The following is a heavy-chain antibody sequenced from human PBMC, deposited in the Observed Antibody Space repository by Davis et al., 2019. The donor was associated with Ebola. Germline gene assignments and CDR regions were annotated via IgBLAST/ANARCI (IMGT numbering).Heavy chain of an antibody. D-gene: IGHD3-16*02. J-gene: IGHJ4*02. Sequence: GESLKISCKGSGYSFTSYWIGWVRQMPGKGLEWMGIIYPGDSDTRYSPSLQGQVTISVDKSISTTYVHWGSLKASDTAMYYCARQDYVWGSYRYTGLGYWGQGTLVTVSS. CDR2: IYPGDSDT. CDR1: GYSFTSYW. V-gene: IGHV5-51*01. CDR3: ARQDYVWGSYRYTGLGY.